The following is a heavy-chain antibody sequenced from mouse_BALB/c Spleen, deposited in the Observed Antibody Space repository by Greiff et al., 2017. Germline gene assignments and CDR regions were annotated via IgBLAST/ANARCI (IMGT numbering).Heavy chain of an antibody. CDR2: ISSGGSYT. V-gene: IGHV5-6*01. D-gene: IGHD2-3*01. J-gene: IGHJ4*01. CDR3: ARHPSDGYFAMDY. Sequence: EVKVVESGGDLVKPGGSLKLSCAASGFTFSSYGMSWVRQTPDKRLEWVATISSGGSYTYYPDSVKGRFTISRDNAKNTLYLQMSSLKSEDTAMYYCARHPSDGYFAMDYWGQGTSVTVSS. CDR1: GFTFSSYG.